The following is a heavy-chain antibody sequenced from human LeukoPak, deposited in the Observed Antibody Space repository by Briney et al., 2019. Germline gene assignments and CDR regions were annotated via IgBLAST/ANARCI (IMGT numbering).Heavy chain of an antibody. Sequence: SETLSLTCTVSGGSISSYYWSWIRQPPGKGLERIGYIYYSGSTNYNPSLKSRVTISVDTSKNQFSLKLSSVTAADTAVYYCARERSGSGSYYDDWGQGTLVTVSS. CDR1: GGSISSYY. D-gene: IGHD3-10*01. J-gene: IGHJ4*02. CDR3: ARERSGSGSYYDD. V-gene: IGHV4-59*01. CDR2: IYYSGST.